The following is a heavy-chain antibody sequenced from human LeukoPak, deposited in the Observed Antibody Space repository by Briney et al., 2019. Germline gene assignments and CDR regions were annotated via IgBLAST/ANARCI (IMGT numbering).Heavy chain of an antibody. V-gene: IGHV3-49*04. CDR3: TRARGYSYGYIDY. CDR1: GFSFGDYA. Sequence: GGSLRLSCTGSGFSFGDYAMSWVRQAPGKGLEWVGFIRSKASGGTPEYAASVEGRFTISRDDSKSIAYLQMNSLKTDDTAVYYCTRARGYSYGYIDYWGQGTLVTVSS. J-gene: IGHJ4*02. D-gene: IGHD5-18*01. CDR2: IRSKASGGTP.